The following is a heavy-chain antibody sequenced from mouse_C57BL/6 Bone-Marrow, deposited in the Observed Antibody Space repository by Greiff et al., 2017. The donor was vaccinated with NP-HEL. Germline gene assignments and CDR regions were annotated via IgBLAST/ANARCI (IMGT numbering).Heavy chain of an antibody. J-gene: IGHJ3*01. CDR2: IYPRDGST. CDR3: ARRSYYGDYDWFAY. D-gene: IGHD2-13*01. Sequence: QVQLQQSGPELVKPGASVKLSCKASGYTFTSYDINWVKQRPGQGLEWIGWIYPRDGSTKYNEKFKGKATLTVDTSSSTAYMKLHSLTSEDSAVYFCARRSYYGDYDWFAYWGQGTLVTVSA. V-gene: IGHV1-85*01. CDR1: GYTFTSYD.